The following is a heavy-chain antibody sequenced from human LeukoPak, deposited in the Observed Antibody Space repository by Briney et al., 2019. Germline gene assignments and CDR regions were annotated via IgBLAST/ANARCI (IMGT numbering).Heavy chain of an antibody. D-gene: IGHD2-8*01. J-gene: IGHJ4*02. Sequence: GGSLRLSCVASGFTFSSYAMSWVRQAPGKGLEWVSAISGSGGSTYYADSVKGRFTISRDNSKNTLYLQMNSLRAEDTAVYYCAKAYCTNGVCPPGYFDYWGQGTLVTVSS. V-gene: IGHV3-23*01. CDR3: AKAYCTNGVCPPGYFDY. CDR1: GFTFSSYA. CDR2: ISGSGGST.